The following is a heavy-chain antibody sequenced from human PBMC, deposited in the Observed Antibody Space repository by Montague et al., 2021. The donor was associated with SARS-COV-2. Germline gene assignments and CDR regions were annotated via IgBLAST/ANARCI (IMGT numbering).Heavy chain of an antibody. Sequence: SETLSLTCTVSGGSISSYYWSWIRQSAGKGLEWIGRTHTSGSTDYNPSLNSRVTMSVDTSKNQFSLKLSSVTAADTAVYYCASGRYYDFWSGCYSHDYVSGMDVWGQGTTVTVSS. J-gene: IGHJ6*02. CDR3: ASGRYYDFWSGCYSHDYVSGMDV. V-gene: IGHV4-4*07. CDR1: GGSISSYY. D-gene: IGHD3-3*01. CDR2: THTSGST.